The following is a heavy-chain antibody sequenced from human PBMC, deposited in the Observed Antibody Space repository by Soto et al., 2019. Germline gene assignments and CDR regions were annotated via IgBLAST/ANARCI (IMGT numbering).Heavy chain of an antibody. D-gene: IGHD2-2*01. CDR1: CGSISSYY. Sequence: SETLSLTCTVSCGSISSYYWSWIRQPPGKGLEWIGYIYYSGSTNYNPSLKSRVTISVDTSKNQFSLKLSSVTAADTAVYYCARDGIHCSSTSCYYYMDVWGKGTTVTVSS. CDR2: IYYSGST. J-gene: IGHJ6*03. V-gene: IGHV4-59*01. CDR3: ARDGIHCSSTSCYYYMDV.